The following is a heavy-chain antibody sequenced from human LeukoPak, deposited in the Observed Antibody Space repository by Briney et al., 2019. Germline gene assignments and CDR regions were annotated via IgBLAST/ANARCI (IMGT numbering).Heavy chain of an antibody. D-gene: IGHD3-10*01. CDR1: GGSISSGGYY. CDR3: ASPVYGSRSYVGAFDI. J-gene: IGHJ3*02. CDR2: IYYGGRT. V-gene: IGHV4-31*03. Sequence: PSETLSLTCTVSGGSISSGGYYWSWIRQHPGRGLEWIGYIYYGGRTYYNPSLKSRATISVDTSKNQFSLKLSSVTAADTAWNYCASPVYGSRSYVGAFDIWGQGTMVTVSS.